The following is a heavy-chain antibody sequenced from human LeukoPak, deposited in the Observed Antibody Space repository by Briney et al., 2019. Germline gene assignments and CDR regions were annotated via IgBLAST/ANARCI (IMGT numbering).Heavy chain of an antibody. V-gene: IGHV4-34*01. Sequence: SETPSLTCVVYGGSFSGYYWSWIRQPPGKGLEWIGEINHSGSTNYNPSLKSRVTISVDTSKNQFSLKLSSVTAADTAVYYCARGRSWYGGVWFDPWGQGTLVTVSS. CDR3: ARGRSWYGGVWFDP. CDR1: GGSFSGYY. D-gene: IGHD6-13*01. J-gene: IGHJ5*02. CDR2: INHSGST.